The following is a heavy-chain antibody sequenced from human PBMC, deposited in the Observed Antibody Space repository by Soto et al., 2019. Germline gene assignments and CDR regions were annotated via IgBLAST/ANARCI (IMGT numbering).Heavy chain of an antibody. CDR2: IYPGDSDT. V-gene: IGHV5-51*01. D-gene: IGHD3-16*01. CDR1: GYNFTNYW. J-gene: IGHJ2*01. CDR3: SRQESNYVWGNDKWYYVV. Sequence: PGESLKISCKGSGYNFTNYWIGWVRQMPGKGLEWMGIIYPGDSDTRYSPSFQGQITISADKSIKTAYLHWSSLKASDTAMYYCSRQESNYVWGNDKWYYVVWGSGTLVTVPS.